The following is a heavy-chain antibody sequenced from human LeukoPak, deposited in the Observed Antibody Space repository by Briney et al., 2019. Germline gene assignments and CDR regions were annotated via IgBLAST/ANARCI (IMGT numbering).Heavy chain of an antibody. J-gene: IGHJ4*02. Sequence: GRSLRLSCAASGFTFSSYAMHWVRPAPGKGLEWVAVISYDGSNKYYADSVKGRFTISRDNSKNTLYLQMNSLRAEDTAVYYCARLLGVWFGESPYFDYWGQGTLVTVSP. CDR3: ARLLGVWFGESPYFDY. CDR1: GFTFSSYA. CDR2: ISYDGSNK. V-gene: IGHV3-30-3*01. D-gene: IGHD3-10*01.